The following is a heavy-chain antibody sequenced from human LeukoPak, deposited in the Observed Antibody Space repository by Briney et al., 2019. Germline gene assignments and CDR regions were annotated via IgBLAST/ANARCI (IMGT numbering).Heavy chain of an antibody. J-gene: IGHJ6*02. CDR1: GFTFSDYY. Sequence: GGSLRPSCTASGFTFSDYYMNWVRQAPGKGLEWVSYISRGGNTIYYADSVKGRFTISRDNAENSLYLQMNSLRAEDTAVYYCAREAVGAFTMDVWGQGTTVTVSS. D-gene: IGHD3-16*01. V-gene: IGHV3-11*01. CDR2: ISRGGNTI. CDR3: AREAVGAFTMDV.